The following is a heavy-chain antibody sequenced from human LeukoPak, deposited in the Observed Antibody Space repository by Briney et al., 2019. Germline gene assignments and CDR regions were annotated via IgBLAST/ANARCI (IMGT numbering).Heavy chain of an antibody. Sequence: ASVKVSCKASGYTFASYDINWVRQATGQGLEWMGWMNPSSGNTGYAQKFQGRVTMTRDTSISTVYMELSSLTSDDTAVYFCARGARGAGSYFPDYWGQGTPVTVSS. CDR3: ARGARGAGSYFPDY. CDR1: GYTFASYD. CDR2: MNPSSGNT. V-gene: IGHV1-8*01. J-gene: IGHJ4*02. D-gene: IGHD1-26*01.